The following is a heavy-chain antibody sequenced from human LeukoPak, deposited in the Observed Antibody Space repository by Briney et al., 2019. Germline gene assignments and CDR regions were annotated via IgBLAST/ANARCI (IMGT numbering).Heavy chain of an antibody. J-gene: IGHJ4*02. D-gene: IGHD2-2*01. CDR3: AKDWRDIVVAALEY. V-gene: IGHV3-33*06. Sequence: GRSLRLSCAASGFTFSSYGMHWVRQAPGKGLEWVAVIWYDGSNKYYADSVKGRFTISRDNSKNTLYLQMNSLRAEDTAVYYRAKDWRDIVVAALEYWGQGTLVTVSS. CDR2: IWYDGSNK. CDR1: GFTFSSYG.